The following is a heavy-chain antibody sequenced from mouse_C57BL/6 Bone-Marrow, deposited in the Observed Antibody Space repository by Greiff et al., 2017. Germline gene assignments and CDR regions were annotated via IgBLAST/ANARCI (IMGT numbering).Heavy chain of an antibody. J-gene: IGHJ3*01. D-gene: IGHD1-1*01. Sequence: QVQLKESGAELARPGASVKLSCKASGYTFTSYGISWVKQRTGQGLEWIGEIYPRSGNTYYNEKFKGKATLTADKSSSTAYMELRSLTSEDSAVYFCARRSSSYGGWFAYWGQGTLVTVSA. CDR1: GYTFTSYG. V-gene: IGHV1-81*01. CDR3: ARRSSSYGGWFAY. CDR2: IYPRSGNT.